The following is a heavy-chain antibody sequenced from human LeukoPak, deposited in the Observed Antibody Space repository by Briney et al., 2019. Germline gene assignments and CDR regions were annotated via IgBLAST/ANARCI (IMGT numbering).Heavy chain of an antibody. CDR3: AAQPCINGICYLDY. J-gene: IGHJ4*02. CDR2: ISYHARDQ. CDR1: GFTFSDHA. V-gene: IGHV3-30*04. Sequence: GGSLRLSCTASGFTFSDHAMHWVGKAPGKGLEWVTVISYHARDQFYADSVKGRFTVSRDNSRNILYLQMNSLRVEDSAVYYCAAQPCINGICYLDYWGQGALVTVSS. D-gene: IGHD2-8*01.